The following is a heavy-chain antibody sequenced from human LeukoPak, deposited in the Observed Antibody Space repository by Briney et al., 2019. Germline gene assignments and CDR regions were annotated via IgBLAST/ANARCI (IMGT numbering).Heavy chain of an antibody. CDR2: ISSNGRIT. V-gene: IGHV3-64*02. D-gene: IGHD6-19*01. Sequence: GGSLRLSCAASGFTFGTYAMHWVRQAPGKGLEYVSAISSNGRITYYADSVKGRFTISRDNSKNILYLRMGSLRTEDTAVYYCARGSGWYWFDNWGQGTLVTVSS. J-gene: IGHJ4*02. CDR1: GFTFGTYA. CDR3: ARGSGWYWFDN.